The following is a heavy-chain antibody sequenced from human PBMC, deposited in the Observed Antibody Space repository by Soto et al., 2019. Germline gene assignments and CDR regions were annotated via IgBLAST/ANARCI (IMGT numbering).Heavy chain of an antibody. J-gene: IGHJ4*02. CDR3: ARLDDGPAANFDY. V-gene: IGHV5-51*01. D-gene: IGHD2-2*01. CDR2: IYPGDSDT. Sequence: GESLKISCKGSGYSFTSYWIGWVRQMPGKGLEWMGIIYPGDSDTRYSPSFQGQVTISADKSISTAYLQWSGLKASDTAMYYCARLDDGPAANFDYWGQGTLVTVSS. CDR1: GYSFTSYW.